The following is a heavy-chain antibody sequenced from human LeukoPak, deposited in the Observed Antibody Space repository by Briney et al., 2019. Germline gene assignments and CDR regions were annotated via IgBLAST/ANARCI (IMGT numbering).Heavy chain of an antibody. J-gene: IGHJ3*02. D-gene: IGHD5-18*01. V-gene: IGHV4-59*01. Sequence: SETLSLTCTVSGGSISNYYWSWIRQPAGKGLEWIGYIYYSGSTNYNPSLKSRVTISVDTSKNQFSLKLSSVTAADTAVYYCAGLYSYGYLGGFDIWGQGTMVTVSS. CDR1: GGSISNYY. CDR3: AGLYSYGYLGGFDI. CDR2: IYYSGST.